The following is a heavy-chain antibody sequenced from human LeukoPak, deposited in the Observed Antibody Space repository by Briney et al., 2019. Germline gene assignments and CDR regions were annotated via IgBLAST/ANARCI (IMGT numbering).Heavy chain of an antibody. J-gene: IGHJ4*02. V-gene: IGHV1-2*02. CDR2: INPNSGGT. D-gene: IGHD2-2*01. Sequence: ASVKVSCKASGYTYTGYYMHSVRQAPGQGLEWMGWINPNSGGTNYAQKFQGRVTMTRDTSISTAYMELSRLRSDDTAVYYCARVQGYCSSTSCYPDTNFDYWGQGTLVTVSS. CDR3: ARVQGYCSSTSCYPDTNFDY. CDR1: GYTYTGYY.